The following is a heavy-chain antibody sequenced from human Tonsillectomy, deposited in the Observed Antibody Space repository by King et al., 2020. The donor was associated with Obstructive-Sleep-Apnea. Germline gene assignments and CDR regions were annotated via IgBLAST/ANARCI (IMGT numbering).Heavy chain of an antibody. D-gene: IGHD3-10*01. CDR2: ISSDGSSV. CDR3: ARDYYASGSYGWFDP. J-gene: IGHJ5*02. V-gene: IGHV3-11*01. Sequence: QLVESGGGLVKPGGSLRLSCAASGFTFSDYYMNWIRQAPGKGLEWVSYISSDGSSVYYADSLKGRFTISRDNAKNSLHLQMNSLRAEDTAVYYCARDYYASGSYGWFDPWGQGILVTVSS. CDR1: GFTFSDYY.